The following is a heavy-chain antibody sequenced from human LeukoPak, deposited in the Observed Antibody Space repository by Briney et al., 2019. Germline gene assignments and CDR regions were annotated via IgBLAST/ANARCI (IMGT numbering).Heavy chain of an antibody. J-gene: IGHJ4*02. CDR1: GYTFTSYG. CDR3: ARDVYYDSRGGGY. V-gene: IGHV1-18*01. CDR2: ISAYNGNT. D-gene: IGHD3-22*01. Sequence: AASVKVSCKASGYTFTSYGFSWVRQAPGQGLEWMGWISAYNGNTNYAQKLQGRVTMTTDTSTSTAYMELRSPRSDDTAVYYCARDVYYDSRGGGYWGQGTLVTVSS.